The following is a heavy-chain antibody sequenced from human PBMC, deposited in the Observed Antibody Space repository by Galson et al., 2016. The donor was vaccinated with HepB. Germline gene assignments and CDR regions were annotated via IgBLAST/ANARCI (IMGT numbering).Heavy chain of an antibody. D-gene: IGHD3-10*01. Sequence: SLRLSCAVFGFTVSNNYMSWVRQAPGKGLEWVSVIYSGGNTYYADSVKGRFTISRDNSKNTVYLQMNSLRDEDTAVYYCARLWFGELARVFWGQGTLVTVSS. J-gene: IGHJ4*02. CDR1: GFTVSNNY. CDR2: IYSGGNT. V-gene: IGHV3-53*01. CDR3: ARLWFGELARVF.